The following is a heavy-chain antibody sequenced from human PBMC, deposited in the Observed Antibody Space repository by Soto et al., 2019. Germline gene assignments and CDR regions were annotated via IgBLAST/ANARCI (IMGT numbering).Heavy chain of an antibody. CDR2: INNAYST. CDR1: GFDASVNF. CDR3: VRENYYYGMDV. V-gene: IGHV3-66*01. J-gene: IGHJ6*02. Sequence: EVQLEESGGTWVQPGGSLRLSCAASGFDASVNFMTWVRQAPGKGLEWVSAINNAYSTFYADSVKGRFTISRDNSKNTVDLQVNSLRVEDRAMYYCVRENYYYGMDVGGQGTAVTVSS.